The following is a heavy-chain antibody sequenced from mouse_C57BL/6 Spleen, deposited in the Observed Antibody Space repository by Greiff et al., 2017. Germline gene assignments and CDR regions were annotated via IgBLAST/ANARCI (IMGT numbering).Heavy chain of an antibody. CDR2: IDPANGNT. J-gene: IGHJ1*03. V-gene: IGHV14-3*01. CDR1: GFNIKNTY. Sequence: VQLQQSVAELVRPGASVKLSCTASGFNIKNTYMHWVKQRPEQGLEWIGRIDPANGNTKYAPKFQGKATITADASSNAAYLQLSSLTSEDTAIYYCARKPTYYYGSSWYFDVWGTGTTVTVSS. D-gene: IGHD1-1*01. CDR3: ARKPTYYYGSSWYFDV.